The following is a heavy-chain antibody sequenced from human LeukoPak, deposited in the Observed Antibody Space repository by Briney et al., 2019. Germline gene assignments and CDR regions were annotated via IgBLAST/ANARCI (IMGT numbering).Heavy chain of an antibody. CDR2: IYPGDSDT. Sequence: GESLKISCKGSGYSFSSSWIGWVRQMPGKGLEWTGIIYPGDSDTKYSPSFQGQVTISVDKSISTAYLQWSSLKASDTAMYYCARLRGWFEVRAFDVWGQGTMVTVSS. V-gene: IGHV5-51*01. CDR3: ARLRGWFEVRAFDV. CDR1: GYSFSSSW. J-gene: IGHJ3*01. D-gene: IGHD6-19*01.